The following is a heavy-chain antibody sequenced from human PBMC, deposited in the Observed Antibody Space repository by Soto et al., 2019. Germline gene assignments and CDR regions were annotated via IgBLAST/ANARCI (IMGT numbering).Heavy chain of an antibody. J-gene: IGHJ4*02. CDR2: IYYRGNT. CDR3: ARSGYGSTDFDH. D-gene: IGHD6-13*01. V-gene: IGHV4-31*03. CDR1: GDSIGRGAYY. Sequence: SETLSLTCSVSGDSIGRGAYYWTWIRQHPAQGLEWIGYIYYRGNTYYNPSLESRVSISLDTSKSRFSLKLTSVTAADTAVYYCARSGYGSTDFDHSGQGPRVTVSS.